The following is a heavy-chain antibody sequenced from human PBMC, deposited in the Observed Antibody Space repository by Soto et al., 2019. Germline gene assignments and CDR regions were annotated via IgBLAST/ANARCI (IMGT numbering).Heavy chain of an antibody. CDR2: VYATGTS. V-gene: IGHV4-4*07. Sequence: SETLSLTCSVSGGSMSKFYWSWIRKTAGKGLEWMGRVYATGTSDYNPSLRSRIAMSVDISKKTFSLRLRSVTAADTGVYYCVRDGAKTLRECLAPWGQGILVTVSS. CDR1: GGSMSKFY. D-gene: IGHD4-17*01. CDR3: VRDGAKTLRECLAP. J-gene: IGHJ5*02.